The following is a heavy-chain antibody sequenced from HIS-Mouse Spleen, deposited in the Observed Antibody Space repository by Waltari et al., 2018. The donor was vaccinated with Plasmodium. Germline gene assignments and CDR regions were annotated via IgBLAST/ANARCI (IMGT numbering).Heavy chain of an antibody. CDR3: ARGFSNYDYFDY. Sequence: QVQLVESGGGVVQTGRSLILSCAATGFPFRSYAMPWFCQAPGKGLEWVAFISYDGSNKYYADSVKGRFTISRDNSKNTLYLQMNSLRAEDTAVYYCARGFSNYDYFDYWGQGTLVTVSS. V-gene: IGHV3-30-3*01. D-gene: IGHD4-4*01. CDR2: ISYDGSNK. J-gene: IGHJ4*02. CDR1: GFPFRSYA.